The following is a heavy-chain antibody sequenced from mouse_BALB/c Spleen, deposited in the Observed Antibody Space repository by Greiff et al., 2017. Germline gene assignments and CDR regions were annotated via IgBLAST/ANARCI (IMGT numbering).Heavy chain of an antibody. Sequence: EVQLQESGTVLARPGASVTMSCKASGYSFTSYWMHWVNQRPGQGLEWIGAIYPGNSDTSYNQKFKGKAKLTAVTSASTAYMELSSLTNEDSAVYYWTSEVDLRRDYWGQGTTLTVSS. D-gene: IGHD1-1*01. CDR1: GYSFTSYW. J-gene: IGHJ2*01. CDR2: IYPGNSDT. CDR3: TSEVDLRRDY. V-gene: IGHV1-5*01.